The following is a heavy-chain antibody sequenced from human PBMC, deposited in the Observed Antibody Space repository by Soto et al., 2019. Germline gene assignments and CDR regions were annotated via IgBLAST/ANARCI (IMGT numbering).Heavy chain of an antibody. CDR1: GGSFSGYY. CDR2: INHSGST. Sequence: PSETLSLTCAVYGGSFSGYYWSWIRQPPGKGLEWIGEINHSGSTNHNPSLKSRVTISVDTSKNQFSLKLSSVTAADTAVYYCARVAGNNYDFWSGGYYYYYYGMDVWGQGTTVTVSS. V-gene: IGHV4-34*01. D-gene: IGHD3-3*01. J-gene: IGHJ6*02. CDR3: ARVAGNNYDFWSGGYYYYYYGMDV.